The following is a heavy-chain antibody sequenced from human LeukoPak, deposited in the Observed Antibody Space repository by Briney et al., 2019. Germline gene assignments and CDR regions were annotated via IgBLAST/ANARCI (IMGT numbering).Heavy chain of an antibody. V-gene: IGHV4-59*01. CDR2: IYYSGST. CDR3: ARAAYDYVWGSYRPLGAFDI. D-gene: IGHD3-16*02. CDR1: GGSISSYY. J-gene: IGHJ3*02. Sequence: PSETLSLTCTVSGGSISSYYRSWIRQPPGKGLEWIGYIYYSGSTNYNPSLKSRVTISVDTSKNQFSLKLSSVTAADTAVYYCARAAYDYVWGSYRPLGAFDIWGQGTMVTVSS.